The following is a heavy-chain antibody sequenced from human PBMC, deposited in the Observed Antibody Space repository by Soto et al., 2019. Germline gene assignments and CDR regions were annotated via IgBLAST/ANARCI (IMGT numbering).Heavy chain of an antibody. CDR1: GFTFSSYG. J-gene: IGHJ4*02. V-gene: IGHV3-33*01. CDR3: ARARYGSSWYDLDY. D-gene: IGHD6-13*01. Sequence: QVQLVESGGGVVQPGRSLRLSCAASGFTFSSYGMHWVRQAPGKGLEWVAVIWYDGSNKYYADSVKGRFTISRDNSKNTLCLHMNSLRVEDTAVYYCARARYGSSWYDLDYWGQGTLVTVSS. CDR2: IWYDGSNK.